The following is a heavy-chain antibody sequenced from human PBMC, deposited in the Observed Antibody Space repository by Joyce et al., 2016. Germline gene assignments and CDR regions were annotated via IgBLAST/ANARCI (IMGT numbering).Heavy chain of an antibody. CDR1: GFTFFNYW. D-gene: IGHD6-13*01. J-gene: IGHJ4*02. V-gene: IGHV3-7*03. CDR3: ASSTVAAGGTRSFDY. CDR2: INKDGTEK. Sequence: EVELVESGEGLVQPGGSLRLSCTASGFTFFNYWMNWVRQAPGKGLEWVANINKDGTEKDSVDSVQGRFTISRDNARNSLFLQMSSLRGEDTAIYYCASSTVAAGGTRSFDYWGQGILVTVSS.